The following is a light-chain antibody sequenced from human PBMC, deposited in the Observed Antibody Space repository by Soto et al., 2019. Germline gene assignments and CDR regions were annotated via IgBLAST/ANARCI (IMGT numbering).Light chain of an antibody. CDR1: SSNIGSNY. Sequence: QSVLTQPPSVSAAPGQKVTISCSGSSSNIGSNYVSWYQQLPGAAPKLLIYHNGKRPSGIPDRFSGSQSGTSATLGITGLQTGDEADYYCGTWDNSLSAVFGGGTKLTVL. J-gene: IGLJ2*01. CDR2: HNG. V-gene: IGLV1-51*01. CDR3: GTWDNSLSAV.